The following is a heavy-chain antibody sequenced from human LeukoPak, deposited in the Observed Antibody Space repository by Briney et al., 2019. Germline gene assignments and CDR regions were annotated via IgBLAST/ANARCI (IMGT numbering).Heavy chain of an antibody. CDR2: IYYSGST. V-gene: IGHV4-59*01. D-gene: IGHD1-26*01. Sequence: KSSETLSLTCTVSGGSISSYYWSWIRQPPGKGLEWIGYIYYSGSTNYNPFLKSRVTISVDTSKNQFSLKLSSVTAADTAVYYCARYAYSGSYYVDYWGQGTLVTVSS. J-gene: IGHJ4*02. CDR1: GGSISSYY. CDR3: ARYAYSGSYYVDY.